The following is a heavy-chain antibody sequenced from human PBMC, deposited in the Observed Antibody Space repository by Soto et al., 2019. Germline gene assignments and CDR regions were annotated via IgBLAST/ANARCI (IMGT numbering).Heavy chain of an antibody. J-gene: IGHJ4*02. CDR3: AKDRLRRWTDSSGYAIDY. V-gene: IGHV3-21*04. CDR2: ISSSGSFM. Sequence: GGSLRLSCAASGFTFSSDSMGWVRQAPGKGLEWVSSISSSGSFMNYADSVKGRFTISRDNAKNSLYLQMNSLRAEDTAVYYCAKDRLRRWTDSSGYAIDYWGQGTLVTV. CDR1: GFTFSSDS. D-gene: IGHD3-22*01.